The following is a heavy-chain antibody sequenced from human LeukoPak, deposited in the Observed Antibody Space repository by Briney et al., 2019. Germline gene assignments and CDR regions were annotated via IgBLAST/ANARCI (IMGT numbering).Heavy chain of an antibody. D-gene: IGHD5-24*01. Sequence: SVKVSCKASGGTFSSYAISWVRQAPGQGLEWMGGIIPIFGAANYAQKFQGRVTITADESTSTAYMELSSLRSEDTAVYYCARSATHYYYGMDVWGQGTTVTVSS. CDR1: GGTFSSYA. J-gene: IGHJ6*02. V-gene: IGHV1-69*13. CDR2: IIPIFGAA. CDR3: ARSATHYYYGMDV.